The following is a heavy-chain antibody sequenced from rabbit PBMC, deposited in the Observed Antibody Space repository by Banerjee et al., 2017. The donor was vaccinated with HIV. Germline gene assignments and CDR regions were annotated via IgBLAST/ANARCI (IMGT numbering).Heavy chain of an antibody. CDR2: IGTATGIT. CDR3: ARDLAGVTGWNFNL. Sequence: QQQLVESGGGLVQPGGSLTLTCKASGFDFSTSGMCWVRQAPGKGLEWIGCIGTATGITWYASWVNGRFTLSRSTSLSTVDLRMTSLTAADTATYFCARDLAGVTGWNFNLWGPGTLVTV. D-gene: IGHD4-1*01. V-gene: IGHV1S47*01. CDR1: GFDFSTSG. J-gene: IGHJ4*01.